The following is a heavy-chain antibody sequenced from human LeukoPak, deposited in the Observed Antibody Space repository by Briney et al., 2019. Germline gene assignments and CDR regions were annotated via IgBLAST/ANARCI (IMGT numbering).Heavy chain of an antibody. CDR3: SKNLVGGYDGTDY. V-gene: IGHV3-23*01. CDR2: ISGSGGST. CDR1: GFTFSSYA. J-gene: IGHJ4*02. Sequence: GGSLRLSCAASGFTFSSYAMSWVRQAPGKGLEWVSAISGSGGSTYYADSVKGRFTISRDNSKNTLYLQMNSLRAEDTAVYYCSKNLVGGYDGTDYWGQGTLVTVSS. D-gene: IGHD5-12*01.